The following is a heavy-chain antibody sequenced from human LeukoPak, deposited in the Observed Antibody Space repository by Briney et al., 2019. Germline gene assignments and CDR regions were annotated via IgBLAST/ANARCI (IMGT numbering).Heavy chain of an antibody. CDR3: AAGGDEFAY. J-gene: IGHJ4*02. CDR2: INHSGST. Sequence: SETLSLTCAVYGGSFSGYYWSWIRQPPGKGLEWIGEINHSGSTNYNPSLKSRVTISVDTSKNQFSLQLNSVTAADTAVYYCAAGGDEFAYWGQGTLVTVSS. CDR1: GGSFSGYY. D-gene: IGHD3-10*01. V-gene: IGHV4-34*01.